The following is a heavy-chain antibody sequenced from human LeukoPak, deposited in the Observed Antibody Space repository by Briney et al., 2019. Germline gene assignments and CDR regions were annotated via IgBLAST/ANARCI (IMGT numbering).Heavy chain of an antibody. Sequence: GGSLRLSCAASGFTFSSYGMHWVRQAPGKGLEWVAFIRYDGSNKYYADSVKGRFTISRDNSKNTLYLQMNSLRAEDTAVYYCAKDSATYYYDSSGPVWGQGTMVTVSS. CDR3: AKDSATYYYDSSGPV. V-gene: IGHV3-30*02. CDR1: GFTFSSYG. J-gene: IGHJ3*01. D-gene: IGHD3-22*01. CDR2: IRYDGSNK.